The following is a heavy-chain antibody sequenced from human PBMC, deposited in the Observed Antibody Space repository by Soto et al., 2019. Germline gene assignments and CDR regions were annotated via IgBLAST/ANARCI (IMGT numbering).Heavy chain of an antibody. CDR3: AKGDYYDSSGYPDY. V-gene: IGHV3-30*18. D-gene: IGHD3-22*01. Sequence: TGGSLRLSCAASGFTFSSYGMHWVRQAPGKGLEWVAVISYDGSNKYYADSVKGRFTISRDNSKNALYLQMNSLRAEDTAVYYCAKGDYYDSSGYPDYWGQGTLVTVS. CDR1: GFTFSSYG. CDR2: ISYDGSNK. J-gene: IGHJ4*02.